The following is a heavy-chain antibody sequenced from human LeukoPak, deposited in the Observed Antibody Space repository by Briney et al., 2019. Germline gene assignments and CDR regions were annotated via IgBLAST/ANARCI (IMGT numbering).Heavy chain of an antibody. V-gene: IGHV1-8*01. D-gene: IGHD3-10*01. CDR1: GYTFTSYD. CDR3: ARNYYGSGTFDY. J-gene: IGHJ4*02. Sequence: GASVKVSCKASGYTFTSYDINWVRQAPGQGLEWLGWMTPNSGDTGYAQKFQGRVTITRDTSISTAYMELSSLRSEDTAVYYCARNYYGSGTFDYWGQGTLVTVSS. CDR2: MTPNSGDT.